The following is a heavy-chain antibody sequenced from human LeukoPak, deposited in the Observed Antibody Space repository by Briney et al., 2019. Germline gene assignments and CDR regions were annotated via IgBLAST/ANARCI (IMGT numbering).Heavy chain of an antibody. CDR3: ARVFRGLGGYFDY. CDR1: GFTFSSYA. D-gene: IGHD3-10*01. CDR2: ISYDGSNK. Sequence: PGGSLRLSCAASGFTFSSYAMHWVRQAPGKGLEWVAVISYDGSNKYYADSVKGRFTISRDNSKNTLYLQMNSLRAEDTAVYYCARVFRGLGGYFDYWGQGTLVTVSS. J-gene: IGHJ4*02. V-gene: IGHV3-30*04.